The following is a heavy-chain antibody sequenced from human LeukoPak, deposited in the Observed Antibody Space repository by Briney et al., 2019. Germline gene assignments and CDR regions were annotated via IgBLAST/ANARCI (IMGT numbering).Heavy chain of an antibody. CDR1: EFTFNIYW. Sequence: GGSLRLSCAASEFTFNIYWMHWVRQAPGKGLVWVSRINPDGTSTTYADSEKGRFTISRDNAKNTLYLRMNSLGAADTAVYYCAREGQWGPEALDIWGQGTLVTVSS. D-gene: IGHD2-8*01. CDR3: AREGQWGPEALDI. CDR2: INPDGTST. V-gene: IGHV3-74*01. J-gene: IGHJ3*02.